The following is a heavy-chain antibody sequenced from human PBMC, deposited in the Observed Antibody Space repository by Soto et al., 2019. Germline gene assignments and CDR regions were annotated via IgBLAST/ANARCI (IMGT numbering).Heavy chain of an antibody. D-gene: IGHD3-10*01. V-gene: IGHV1-24*01. CDR2: FDPEDGET. J-gene: IGHJ6*02. Sequence: GASVKVSCKVSGYTLTELSMHWVRQAPGKGLEWMGGFDPEDGETIYAQKFQGRVTMTEDTSTDTAYMELSSLRSEDTAVYYCATLGSYGSWSYGPYCHYGMDVWGHGTTVTVYS. CDR3: ATLGSYGSWSYGPYCHYGMDV. CDR1: GYTLTELS.